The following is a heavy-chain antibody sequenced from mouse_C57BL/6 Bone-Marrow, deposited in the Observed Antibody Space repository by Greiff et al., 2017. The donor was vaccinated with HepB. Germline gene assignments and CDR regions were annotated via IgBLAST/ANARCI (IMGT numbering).Heavy chain of an antibody. CDR3: ARSDDGYSAWFAY. CDR1: GYTFTDYY. CDR2: INPYNGGT. Sequence: VQLQQSGPVLVKPGASVKMSCKASGYTFTDYYMNWVKQSPGKSLEWIGVINPYNGGTSYNQKFKGKATLTVDKSSSTAYMELNSLTSEDSAVYYCARSDDGYSAWFAYWGQGTLVTVSA. D-gene: IGHD2-3*01. J-gene: IGHJ3*01. V-gene: IGHV1-19*01.